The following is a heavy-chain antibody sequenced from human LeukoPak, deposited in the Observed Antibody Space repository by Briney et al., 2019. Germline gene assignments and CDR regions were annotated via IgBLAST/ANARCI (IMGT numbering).Heavy chain of an antibody. Sequence: GQSLRLSCAAAGSTFNTYGMHCVRQAPGQGLEWVAAIRFDGSVKHYSDAVNGRFTISRDNSLNTLYLQMNSLRVEDTAIYYCAKDTGGQFLEPAFWGQGTLVTVSS. D-gene: IGHD3-3*01. J-gene: IGHJ4*02. CDR1: GSTFNTYG. CDR2: IRFDGSVK. CDR3: AKDTGGQFLEPAF. V-gene: IGHV3-33*06.